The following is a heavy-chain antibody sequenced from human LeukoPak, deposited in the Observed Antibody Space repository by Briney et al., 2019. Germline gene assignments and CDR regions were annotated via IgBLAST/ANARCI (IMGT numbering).Heavy chain of an antibody. V-gene: IGHV4-34*01. CDR3: ARKQYYYDSSGYYYVYYYMDV. CDR2: INHSGST. CDR1: GGSFTNYY. Sequence: PSETLSLTCAVYGGSFTNYYWSWIRQPPGKGLEWIGEINHSGSTNYNPSLKSRVTISVDKSKNQFSLKLSSATAADTAVYYCARKQYYYDSSGYYYVYYYMDVWGKGTTVTVSS. D-gene: IGHD3-22*01. J-gene: IGHJ6*03.